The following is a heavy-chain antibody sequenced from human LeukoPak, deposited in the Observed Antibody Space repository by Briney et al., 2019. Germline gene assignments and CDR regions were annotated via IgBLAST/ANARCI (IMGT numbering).Heavy chain of an antibody. CDR1: GGSISSYY. Sequence: PSETLSLTCTVSGGSISSYYWSWIRQPAGKGLEWIGRISASGSTNYNPSLKSRVTMSVDTSKNQFSLRLSSVTAADTAVYYCARDAGASPYSAFFDYWGQGTLVTVSS. CDR3: ARDAGASPYSAFFDY. D-gene: IGHD1-26*01. V-gene: IGHV4-4*07. J-gene: IGHJ4*02. CDR2: ISASGST.